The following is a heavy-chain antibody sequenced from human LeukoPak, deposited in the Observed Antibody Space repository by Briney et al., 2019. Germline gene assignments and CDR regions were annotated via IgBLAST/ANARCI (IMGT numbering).Heavy chain of an antibody. Sequence: SQTLSLTCAVSGGSINSGGYSWSWIRQPPGKGLEWIGYIYHSGSTYYNPSLKSRVTISVDRSKNQFSLKLSSVTAADTAVYYCARALGVVAANLYGMGVWGKATTVTVSS. CDR1: GGSINSGGYS. CDR2: IYHSGST. CDR3: ARALGVVAANLYGMGV. D-gene: IGHD2-15*01. J-gene: IGHJ6*04. V-gene: IGHV4-30-2*01.